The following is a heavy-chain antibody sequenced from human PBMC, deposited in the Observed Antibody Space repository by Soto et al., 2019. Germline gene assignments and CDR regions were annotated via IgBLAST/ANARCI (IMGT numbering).Heavy chain of an antibody. CDR1: GFTFSSYA. J-gene: IGHJ4*02. Sequence: GGSLRLSCAASGFTFSSYAMSWVRQAPGKGLEWVSAISGSGGSTYYADSVKGRFTISRDNSKNSLYLQMNTLRAEDTAVYYCARVGGSGWPPRYYFDYWGQGTLVTVSS. V-gene: IGHV3-23*01. CDR2: ISGSGGST. D-gene: IGHD6-19*01. CDR3: ARVGGSGWPPRYYFDY.